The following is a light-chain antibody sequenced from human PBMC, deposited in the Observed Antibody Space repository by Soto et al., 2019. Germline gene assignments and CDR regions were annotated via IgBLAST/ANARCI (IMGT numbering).Light chain of an antibody. CDR3: AAWDDSLNGPNVV. CDR2: SNN. CDR1: SSNIGSNT. V-gene: IGLV1-44*01. Sequence: QSVLTQPPSASGTPGQRVTISCSGSSSNIGSNTVNWYQQLPGTAPKLLIYSNNQRPSGVPDRFSGPKSGTSASLAISGLQSEDEADYYCAAWDDSLNGPNVVFGGGTKLTVL. J-gene: IGLJ2*01.